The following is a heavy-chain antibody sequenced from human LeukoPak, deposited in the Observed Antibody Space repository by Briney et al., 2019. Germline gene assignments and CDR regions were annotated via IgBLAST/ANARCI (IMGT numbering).Heavy chain of an antibody. CDR3: ARVEVVNPSYYYYYGMDV. D-gene: IGHD3-22*01. Sequence: VKVSCKAFGYTFTGYYMHWVRQAPGQGLEWMGWINPNSGGTNSAQKFQGRVTMTRDTSISTAYMGLSSLRSEDTAVYYCARVEVVNPSYYYYYGMDVWGQGTTVTVSS. J-gene: IGHJ6*02. CDR1: GYTFTGYY. V-gene: IGHV1-2*02. CDR2: INPNSGGT.